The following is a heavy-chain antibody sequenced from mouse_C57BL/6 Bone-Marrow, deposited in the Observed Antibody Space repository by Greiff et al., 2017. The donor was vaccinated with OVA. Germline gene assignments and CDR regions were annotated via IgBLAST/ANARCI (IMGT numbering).Heavy chain of an antibody. J-gene: IGHJ4*01. CDR1: GFTFSSYA. D-gene: IGHD2-5*01. CDR3: ARGGAYYSNYDYAMDY. Sequence: EVQLVESGGGLVKPGGSLKLSCAASGFTFSSYAMSWVRQTPEKRLEWVATISDGGSHTYYPDNVKGRFTISRDNAKNNLYLQMSHLKSEDTAMYYCARGGAYYSNYDYAMDYWGQGTSVTVSS. CDR2: ISDGGSHT. V-gene: IGHV5-4*01.